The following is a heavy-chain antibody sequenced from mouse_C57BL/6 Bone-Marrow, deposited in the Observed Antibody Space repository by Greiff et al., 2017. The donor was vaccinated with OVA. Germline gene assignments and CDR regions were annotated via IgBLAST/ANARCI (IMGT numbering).Heavy chain of an antibody. V-gene: IGHV1-69*01. J-gene: IGHJ1*03. CDR3: AREEGYSNWYFDV. D-gene: IGHD2-5*01. CDR1: GYTFTSYW. Sequence: VQLQQSGAELVMPGASVKLSCKASGYTFTSYWMHWVKQRPGHGLEWIGEIDPSDSYTHYNQKFKGKSTLTVDKSSSTAYRQLSSLTSEDSAVYYCAREEGYSNWYFDVGGTGTTVTVSS. CDR2: IDPSDSYT.